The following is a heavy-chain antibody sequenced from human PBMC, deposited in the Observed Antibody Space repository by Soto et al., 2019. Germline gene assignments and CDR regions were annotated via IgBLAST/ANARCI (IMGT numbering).Heavy chain of an antibody. Sequence: SETLSLTCAVYGGSFSGYYWSWIRQPPGKGLEWIGEINHSGSTNYNPSHKSRVNISVDTSKNQYSLKMSSVTAADTAVYFCARLEASYAVGDYFDYWGQGTLVTVSS. CDR3: ARLEASYAVGDYFDY. V-gene: IGHV4-34*01. D-gene: IGHD2-2*01. CDR2: INHSGST. J-gene: IGHJ4*02. CDR1: GGSFSGYY.